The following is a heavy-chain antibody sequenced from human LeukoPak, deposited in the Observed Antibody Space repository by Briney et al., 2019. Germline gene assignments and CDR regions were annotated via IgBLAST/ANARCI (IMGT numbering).Heavy chain of an antibody. CDR2: ISHDGTRK. V-gene: IGHV3-30-3*01. CDR1: GLRFSNYA. CDR3: ARGAVVTIYYYTIDV. Sequence: GGSLRLSCAASGLRFSNYAMHWVRQPPGKGLEWVAAISHDGTRKYYADSVKGRFTFSRDNSENTLFLQMNSLRAEDTAVYYCARGAVVTIYYYTIDVWGQGTTVTVSS. J-gene: IGHJ6*02. D-gene: IGHD2-21*02.